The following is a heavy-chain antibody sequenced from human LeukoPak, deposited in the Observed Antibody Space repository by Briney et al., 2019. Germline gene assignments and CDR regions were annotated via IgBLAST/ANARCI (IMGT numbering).Heavy chain of an antibody. J-gene: IGHJ6*03. CDR3: AQQNGDYYYYYMDV. V-gene: IGHV4-38-2*02. CDR2: IYHSGST. Sequence: TETLSLTCTVSGYSISSGYYWGWIRQPPGKGLEWIGSIYHSGSTYYNSSLKSRVTISVDTSKNQFSLKLSSVTAADTAVYYCAQQNGDYYYYYMDVWGKGTTVTVSS. CDR1: GYSISSGYY. D-gene: IGHD2-2*01.